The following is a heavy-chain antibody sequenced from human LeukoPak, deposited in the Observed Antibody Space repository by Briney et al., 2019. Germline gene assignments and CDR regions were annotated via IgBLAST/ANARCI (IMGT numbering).Heavy chain of an antibody. CDR3: ARDLYSGPLGY. Sequence: ASVKVSCKASGYTFTGYYIHWVRQAPGQGLEWMGWINCNSGGTSYAQKFQGRVTTTRDTSTSTVYMELSSLRSEDTAVYYCARDLYSGPLGYWGQGTLVTVSS. D-gene: IGHD1-26*01. CDR1: GYTFTGYY. V-gene: IGHV1-2*02. CDR2: INCNSGGT. J-gene: IGHJ4*02.